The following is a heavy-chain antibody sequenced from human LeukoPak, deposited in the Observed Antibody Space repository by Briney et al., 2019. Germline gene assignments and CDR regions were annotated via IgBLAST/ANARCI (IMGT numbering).Heavy chain of an antibody. D-gene: IGHD4-17*01. CDR2: INHSGST. J-gene: IGHJ3*02. CDR1: GGSFSGYY. Sequence: SETLSLTCAVYGGSFSGYYWSWIRQPPGKGLEWIGEINHSGSTNYNPSLKSRVTISVDTSKNQFSLKLSSVTAADTAVYYCAIFPNDYGDFDAFDIWGQGTMVTASS. V-gene: IGHV4-34*01. CDR3: AIFPNDYGDFDAFDI.